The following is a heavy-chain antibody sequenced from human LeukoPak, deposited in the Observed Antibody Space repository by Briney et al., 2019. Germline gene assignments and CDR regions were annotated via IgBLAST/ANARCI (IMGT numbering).Heavy chain of an antibody. D-gene: IGHD3-3*01. CDR3: ARGATIFGYMDV. V-gene: IGHV4-59*01. CDR2: IYYSGST. J-gene: IGHJ6*03. CDR1: GGSFSGYY. Sequence: SETLSLTCAVYGGSFSGYYWSWIRQPPGKGLEWIGYIYYSGSTNYNPSLKSRVTISVDTSKNQFSLKLSSVTAADTAVYYCARGATIFGYMDVWGKGTTVTVSS.